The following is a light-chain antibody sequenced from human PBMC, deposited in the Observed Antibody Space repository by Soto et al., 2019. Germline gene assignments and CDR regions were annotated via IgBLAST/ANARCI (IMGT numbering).Light chain of an antibody. CDR2: DAS. J-gene: IGKJ1*01. V-gene: IGKV1-8*01. CDR3: QQRSNWPRT. CDR1: QGISSY. Sequence: AIRITQSPSSFSASTGDRVTITCRASQGISSYLAWYQQKPGKAPKLLIYDASSLESGVPSRFSGSGSGTEFTLTISSLEPEDFAVYYCQQRSNWPRTFGQGTKVDIK.